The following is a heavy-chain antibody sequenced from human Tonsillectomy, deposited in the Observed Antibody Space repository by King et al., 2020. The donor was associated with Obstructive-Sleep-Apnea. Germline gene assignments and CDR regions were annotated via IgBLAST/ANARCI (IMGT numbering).Heavy chain of an antibody. Sequence: VQLVESGAEVKEPGASVKVSCKASGYTFTSYGISWVRQAPGQGLELMGWISAYSENTNYAQELQGRVTLTTHTSTHTAYMELRSLRSDDTAVYYCARDGYYDKTGYPSTFWGQGTLVTVSS. CDR2: ISAYSENT. CDR3: ARDGYYDKTGYPSTF. CDR1: GYTFTSYG. J-gene: IGHJ4*02. V-gene: IGHV1-18*04. D-gene: IGHD3-9*01.